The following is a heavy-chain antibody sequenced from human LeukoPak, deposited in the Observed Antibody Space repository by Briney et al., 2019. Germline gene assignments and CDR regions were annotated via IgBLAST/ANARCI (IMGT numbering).Heavy chain of an antibody. CDR1: GGSISTTARY. Sequence: SETLSLTCTVSGGSISTTARYWGWIRQPPGKGLEWIASIYSNGITYYSSSLKSRVTTFLDTSKNQFFLTLTSVTAADTAVCYCARHWDIVPTWGRWFGPWGQGTLVTVS. CDR2: IYSNGIT. V-gene: IGHV4-39*01. D-gene: IGHD5-12*01. CDR3: ARHWDIVPTWGRWFGP. J-gene: IGHJ5*02.